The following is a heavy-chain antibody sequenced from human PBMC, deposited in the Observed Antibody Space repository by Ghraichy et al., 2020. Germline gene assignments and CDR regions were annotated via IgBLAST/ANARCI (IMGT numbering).Heavy chain of an antibody. CDR2: IYYSGST. CDR1: GGSISSISYY. D-gene: IGHD3-9*01. CDR3: ARLVLRYFDWLDALDI. J-gene: IGHJ3*02. Sequence: SETLSLTCPVAGGSISSISYYWGWIRQPPGKGLEWIGSIYYSGSTYYNPSLKSRVTISVDTYKNQLSLKLSSVTAAVTAVYYFARLVLRYFDWLDALDIWGQGRMVTVSS. V-gene: IGHV4-39*01.